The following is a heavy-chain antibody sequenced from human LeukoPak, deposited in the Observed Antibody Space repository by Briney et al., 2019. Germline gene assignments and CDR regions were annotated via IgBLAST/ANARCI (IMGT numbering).Heavy chain of an antibody. CDR3: AKDPPLHIVLMVYDAFDI. CDR1: GYTLTELS. V-gene: IGHV1-2*02. Sequence: GASVKVSCKVSGYTLTELSMHWVRQAPGKGLEWMGWINPNSGGTNYAQKFQGRVTMTRDTSISTAYMELSRLRSDDTAVYYCAKDPPLHIVLMVYDAFDIWGQGTMVTVSS. D-gene: IGHD2-8*01. J-gene: IGHJ3*02. CDR2: INPNSGGT.